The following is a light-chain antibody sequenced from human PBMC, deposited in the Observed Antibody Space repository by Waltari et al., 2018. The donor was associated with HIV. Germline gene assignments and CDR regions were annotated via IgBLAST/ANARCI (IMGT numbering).Light chain of an antibody. V-gene: IGLV2-14*01. J-gene: IGLJ2*01. CDR1: SSAVGCYTF. CDR3: SSYTSSSTPVV. Sequence: QSALPQPASVSGSPGQSITISCPGTSSAVGCYTFVSCSHQHPGKAPKLMIYDVSKRPSGVSNRFSGSKSGNTASLTISGLQAEDEADYYCSSYTSSSTPVVFGGGTKLTVL. CDR2: DVS.